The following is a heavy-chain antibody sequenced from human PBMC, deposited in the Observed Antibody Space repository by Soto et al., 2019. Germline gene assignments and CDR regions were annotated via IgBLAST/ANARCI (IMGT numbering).Heavy chain of an antibody. Sequence: EVQLLDSGGGLVQPGGSLRLSCVASGFTSSSCAMRWVRQAPGKGLEWVSGISASGGSTYYADSVKGRFTISRDNSKNTTYLQMNSLRAEDTAVYYCAAPGPSNGKYFFHDWGQGTLVTVPS. V-gene: IGHV3-23*01. CDR2: ISASGGST. D-gene: IGHD2-8*01. CDR3: AAPGPSNGKYFFHD. CDR1: GFTSSSCA. J-gene: IGHJ4*02.